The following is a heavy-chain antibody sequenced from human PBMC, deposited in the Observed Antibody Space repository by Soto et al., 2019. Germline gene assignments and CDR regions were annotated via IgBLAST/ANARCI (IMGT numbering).Heavy chain of an antibody. CDR1: GFTFSSYA. D-gene: IGHD6-19*01. CDR3: AKDGKASRWYYEDLDYYYGMDV. V-gene: IGHV3-23*01. Sequence: EVQLLESGGGLVQPGGSLRLSCAASGFTFSSYAMSWVRQAPGKGLEWVSAISGSGGSTYYADSVKGRFTISRDNSKNTLYLQMNSLRAEDTAVYYCAKDGKASRWYYEDLDYYYGMDVWGQGTTVTVSS. CDR2: ISGSGGST. J-gene: IGHJ6*02.